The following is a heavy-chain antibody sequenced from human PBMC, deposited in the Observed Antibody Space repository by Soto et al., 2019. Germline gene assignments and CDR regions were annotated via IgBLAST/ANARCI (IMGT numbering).Heavy chain of an antibody. Sequence: QLHLVQSGAVVKKPGASVTVSCSASGYPVTAYYMHWVRQAPGRGLEWLGGINPATGAAKYTQTSRGRVTMPRDPSTSTVFMELSGLTSEETAVFSCARGGGVGVAGSAAFDMWGQGTLVTVSS. CDR2: INPATGAA. V-gene: IGHV1-2*02. CDR3: ARGGGVGVAGSAAFDM. J-gene: IGHJ3*02. CDR1: GYPVTAYY. D-gene: IGHD3-3*01.